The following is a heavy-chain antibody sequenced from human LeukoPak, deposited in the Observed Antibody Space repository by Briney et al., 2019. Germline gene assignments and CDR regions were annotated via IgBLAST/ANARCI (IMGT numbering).Heavy chain of an antibody. CDR3: ARDYGASFDP. CDR1: GFTFGSYG. CDR2: ISSSSSYI. J-gene: IGHJ5*02. V-gene: IGHV3-21*01. Sequence: PGGSLRLSCAASGFTFGSYGMHWVRQAPGKGLEWVSSISSSSSYIYYADSVKGRFTISRDNAKNSLYLQMNSLRAEDTAVYYCARDYGASFDPWGQGTLVTVSS. D-gene: IGHD4-17*01.